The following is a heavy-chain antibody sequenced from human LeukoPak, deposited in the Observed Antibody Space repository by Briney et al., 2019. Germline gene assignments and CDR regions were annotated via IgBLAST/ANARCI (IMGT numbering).Heavy chain of an antibody. J-gene: IGHJ3*02. CDR1: GGSISSYY. Sequence: SETLSLTCTVSGGSISSYYWSWIRQPPGKGLEWIGYIYYSGSTNYNPSLKSRVTISVDTSKNQFSLKLSSVTAADTAVYYYARDPGDFWSGYPYDAFDIWGQGTMVTVSS. CDR3: ARDPGDFWSGYPYDAFDI. CDR2: IYYSGST. V-gene: IGHV4-59*01. D-gene: IGHD3-3*01.